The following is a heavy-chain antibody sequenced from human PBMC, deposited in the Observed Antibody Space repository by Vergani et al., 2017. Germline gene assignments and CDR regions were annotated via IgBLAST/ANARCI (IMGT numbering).Heavy chain of an antibody. Sequence: QVQLQQWGAGLLKPSETLSLTCAVYGGSFSGYYWSWIRQPPGKGLEWFGEINHSGSTNYNPSLKSRVTISVDTSKNQFSLKLSSVTAADTAVYYCARGNPNWFDPWGQGTLVTVSS. J-gene: IGHJ5*02. CDR2: INHSGST. V-gene: IGHV4-34*01. CDR3: ARGNPNWFDP. CDR1: GGSFSGYY.